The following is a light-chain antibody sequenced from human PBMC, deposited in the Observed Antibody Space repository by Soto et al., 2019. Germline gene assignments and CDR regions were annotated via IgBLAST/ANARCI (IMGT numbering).Light chain of an antibody. V-gene: IGKV1-17*03. Sequence: DIQMTQYPSSLSAYVGDRVNITCRASQGISNYLAWFQLKPGKVPKRLMYAASTLQSGVPSRFSGSGSGTEFTLTNSSLQPEDFATYYCLRHDLYPWTFGQGTKV. CDR2: AAS. CDR3: LRHDLYPWT. J-gene: IGKJ1*01. CDR1: QGISNY.